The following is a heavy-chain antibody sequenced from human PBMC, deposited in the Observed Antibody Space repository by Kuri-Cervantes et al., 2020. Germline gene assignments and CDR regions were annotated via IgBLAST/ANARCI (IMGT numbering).Heavy chain of an antibody. CDR1: GGSISSYY. CDR2: IYYSGST. CDR3: ARAPGFCSQGVCWYFDY. D-gene: IGHD2-8*01. Sequence: ESLKISCTVSGGSISSYYWSWIRQPPGKGLEWIGYIYYSGSTVYNPSLKSRVTISVDTSKSQFSLNVSSVTAADTAVYYCARAPGFCSQGVCWYFDYWGQGSPVTVSS. J-gene: IGHJ4*02. V-gene: IGHV4-59*01.